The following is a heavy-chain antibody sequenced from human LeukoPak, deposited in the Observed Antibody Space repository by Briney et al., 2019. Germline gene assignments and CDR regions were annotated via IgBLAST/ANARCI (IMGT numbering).Heavy chain of an antibody. Sequence: PSQTLSLTCTVSGDSISSGDYYWSWIRQPAGKGLEWIGRISSSGSTNYNPSLKSRVTISVDTSKNQFSLKLSSVTAADTAVYFGARGPYSYDSSGAFDIWGQGTVVTVSS. CDR1: GDSISSGDYY. CDR3: ARGPYSYDSSGAFDI. V-gene: IGHV4-61*02. J-gene: IGHJ3*02. D-gene: IGHD3-22*01. CDR2: ISSSGST.